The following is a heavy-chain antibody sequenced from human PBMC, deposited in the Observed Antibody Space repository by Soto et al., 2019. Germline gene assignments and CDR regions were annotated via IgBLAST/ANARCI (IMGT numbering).Heavy chain of an antibody. J-gene: IGHJ4*02. Sequence: QVQLVQSGAEVKKPGASVKVSCKASGYIFTSYYMHWVRQAPGQGLERMGPIDPSAGSTTYPQKFPGRGIMTTDTSPRAAHLELNSLRSEDTAVYYSAGSPVPTGTTLYYFDYQGQRTLVTVSS. CDR3: AGSPVPTGTTLYYFDY. CDR2: IDPSAGST. V-gene: IGHV1-46*01. CDR1: GYIFTSYY. D-gene: IGHD1-1*01.